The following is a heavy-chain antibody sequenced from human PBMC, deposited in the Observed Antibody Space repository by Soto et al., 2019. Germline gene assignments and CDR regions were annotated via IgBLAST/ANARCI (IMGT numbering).Heavy chain of an antibody. D-gene: IGHD6-19*01. CDR1: GFPFSSYG. J-gene: IGHJ6*02. Sequence: GGSLRLSCAASGFPFSSYGMHWVRQAPGKGLEWVAVIWYDGSNKYYADSVKGRFTISRDNSKNTLYLQMNSLRAEDTAVYYCARDHRYSSGWYGPYYYYGMDVWGQGTTVTVSS. CDR2: IWYDGSNK. V-gene: IGHV3-33*01. CDR3: ARDHRYSSGWYGPYYYYGMDV.